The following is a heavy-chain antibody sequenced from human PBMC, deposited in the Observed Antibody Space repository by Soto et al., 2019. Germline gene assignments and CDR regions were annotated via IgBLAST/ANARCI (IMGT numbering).Heavy chain of an antibody. CDR3: ARDTTGHSSGSFDY. Sequence: ASVKVSCKASGYTFTSYGISWVRQAPGQGLEWMGWISAYNGNTNYAQKLQGRVTMTTDTSTSTAYMELRSLRSDDTAVYYCARDTTGHSSGSFDYWGQGTLVTVSS. J-gene: IGHJ4*02. D-gene: IGHD6-19*01. CDR1: GYTFTSYG. V-gene: IGHV1-18*01. CDR2: ISAYNGNT.